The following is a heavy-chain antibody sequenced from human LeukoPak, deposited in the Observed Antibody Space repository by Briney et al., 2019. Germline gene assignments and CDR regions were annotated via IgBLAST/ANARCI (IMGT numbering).Heavy chain of an antibody. D-gene: IGHD5-12*01. CDR1: GFSLMTYE. J-gene: IGHJ4*02. V-gene: IGHV3-48*03. CDR2: ISSSGATA. CDR3: ARLWIPLDY. Sequence: PRGSLRLSCAASGFSLMTYEMTWVRQAPGKGLEWLAYISSSGATAYYADSLMGRLTISRDNARSEVYLQMNSLRADDTAVYYCARLWIPLDYWGQGTPVTVSS.